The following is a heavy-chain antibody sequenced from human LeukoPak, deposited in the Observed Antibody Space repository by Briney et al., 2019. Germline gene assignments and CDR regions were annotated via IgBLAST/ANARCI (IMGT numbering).Heavy chain of an antibody. J-gene: IGHJ5*01. CDR1: GGSMSGHF. CDR3: ARAPVVRGVFGLFDF. CDR2: RDDSGRS. V-gene: IGHV4-59*11. Sequence: SETLSLTCNVSGGSMSGHFWIWFRQPPGKGLEWIGHRDDSGRSNYNPSLRSRVTISIDTSKNQFSLKLNSVTAADTADYYCARAPVVRGVFGLFDFWGQGVLVTVSS. D-gene: IGHD3-10*01.